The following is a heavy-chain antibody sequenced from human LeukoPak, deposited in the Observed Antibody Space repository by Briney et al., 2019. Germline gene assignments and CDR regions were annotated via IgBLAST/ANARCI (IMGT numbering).Heavy chain of an antibody. V-gene: IGHV4-39*01. CDR3: ARRAREFGWVFDY. J-gene: IGHJ4*02. CDR1: DDSISSISYY. D-gene: IGHD3-10*01. Sequence: SETLSRSCTVSDDSISSISYYWGWIRQPPGTGLEWIGSISYTGSTYYNPSLKSRVTISVDTSKNQCSLRLSSVTAADTAVYYCARRAREFGWVFDYWGEGTLDTVSS. CDR2: ISYTGST.